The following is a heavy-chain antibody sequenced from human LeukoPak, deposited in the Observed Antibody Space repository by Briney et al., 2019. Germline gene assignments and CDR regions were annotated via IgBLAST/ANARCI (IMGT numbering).Heavy chain of an antibody. CDR2: IKSNVDGGTT. D-gene: IGHD3-22*01. Sequence: PGGSLRLSCTVSGGISRDFWMTWVRQAPGKGPEWVGQIKSNVDGGTTDYAAAVKGRFTISRDDSRNTLFLQMNSLKVEDTAVYYCVTDPPMTGGRWFDPWGQGTLVTVSS. J-gene: IGHJ5*02. V-gene: IGHV3-15*01. CDR1: GGISRDFW. CDR3: VTDPPMTGGRWFDP.